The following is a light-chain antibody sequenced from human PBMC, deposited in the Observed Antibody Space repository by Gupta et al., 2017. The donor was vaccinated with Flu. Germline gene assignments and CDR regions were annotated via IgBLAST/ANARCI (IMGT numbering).Light chain of an antibody. CDR1: QSISSN. CDR3: QQDNNWPGT. V-gene: IGKV3-15*01. CDR2: GAS. Sequence: EIVMTQSPATLSVSPGERATLSCRASQSISSNLGWYQQKPGQAPRLLIYGASSRATGIPARFSGFGSGTDFTLTISSLQSEDFAVYYCQQDNNWPGTFGQGTKVEIK. J-gene: IGKJ1*01.